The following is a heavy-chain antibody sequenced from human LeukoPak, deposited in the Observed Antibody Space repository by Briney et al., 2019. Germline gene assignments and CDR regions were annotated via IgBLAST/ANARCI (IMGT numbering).Heavy chain of an antibody. Sequence: PSETLSLTCAVYGGSFSGYYWGWIRQPPGKGLEWIGEINHSGSTNYNPSLKSRVTISVDTSKNQFSLKLSSVTAADTAVYYCARGRYNWNYAGQYYFDYWGQGTLVTVSS. V-gene: IGHV4-34*01. D-gene: IGHD1-7*01. CDR1: GGSFSGYY. J-gene: IGHJ4*02. CDR2: INHSGST. CDR3: ARGRYNWNYAGQYYFDY.